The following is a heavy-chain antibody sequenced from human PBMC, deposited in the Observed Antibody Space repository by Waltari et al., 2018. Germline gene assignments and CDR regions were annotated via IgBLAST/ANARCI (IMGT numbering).Heavy chain of an antibody. CDR2: INPSDGGT. J-gene: IGHJ6*02. CDR1: GDTFSSYF. Sequence: QVQLVQSGAEVKKPGASEKVSCRTSGDTFSSYFIFWLRQAPGQGLEWMGIINPSDGGTNYPQKFQDRVTMTRDTSTSTVYMELRSLRSEDTAVYYCTRDKLDYYNGMDVWGQGTTVTVSS. CDR3: TRDKLDYYNGMDV. V-gene: IGHV1-46*03. D-gene: IGHD3-3*02.